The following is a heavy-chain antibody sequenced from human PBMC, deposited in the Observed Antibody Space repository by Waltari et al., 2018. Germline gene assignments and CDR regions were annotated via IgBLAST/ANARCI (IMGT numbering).Heavy chain of an antibody. Sequence: QVQLVESGGGVVQPGTSLSLSCEASGFTFRLYAIPWVRQAPGTGLGWVALRSYDGTNKYYADSVKGRFTISGDNSRGTLYLHMNGLRPDDTAVYYCARDRYFYDKTVPRYWGQGTLVTVSS. CDR3: ARDRYFYDKTVPRY. V-gene: IGHV3-30*04. CDR2: RSYDGTNK. CDR1: GFTFRLYA. J-gene: IGHJ4*02. D-gene: IGHD3-22*01.